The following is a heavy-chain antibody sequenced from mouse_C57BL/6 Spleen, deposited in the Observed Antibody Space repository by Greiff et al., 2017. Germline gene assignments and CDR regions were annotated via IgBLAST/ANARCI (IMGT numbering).Heavy chain of an antibody. CDR3: ARWGSFSTTVAPMDY. D-gene: IGHD1-1*01. CDR2: INPSNGGT. V-gene: IGHV1-53*01. CDR1: GYTFTSYW. J-gene: IGHJ4*01. Sequence: QVQLQQPGTELVKPGASVKLSCKASGYTFTSYWMHWVKQRPGQGLEWIGNINPSNGGTNYNEKFKSKATLTVDKSSSTAYMQLRSLTSEDSAVYYCARWGSFSTTVAPMDYWGQGTSVTVSS.